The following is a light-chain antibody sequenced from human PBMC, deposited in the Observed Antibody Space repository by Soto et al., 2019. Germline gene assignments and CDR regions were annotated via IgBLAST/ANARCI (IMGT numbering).Light chain of an antibody. V-gene: IGKV3-15*01. CDR3: HQDNNWPVT. Sequence: EIVMTQSPATLSVSPGERATLSCRASQSVSTNLAWYQQKPGQAPRLLISGASTRATVVPARFSGSGSGTVFTLTISSLQSEEFAVYFCHQDNNWPVTFGGGTKVEIK. CDR2: GAS. CDR1: QSVSTN. J-gene: IGKJ4*01.